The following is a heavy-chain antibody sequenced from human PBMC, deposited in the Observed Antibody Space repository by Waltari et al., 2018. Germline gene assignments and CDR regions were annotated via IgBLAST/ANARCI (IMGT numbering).Heavy chain of an antibody. D-gene: IGHD5-12*01. CDR2: IAATTDDT. J-gene: IGHJ3*02. CDR1: RFIFSNFV. V-gene: IGHV3-23*01. CDR3: AIGRGNNLNFFDVFDI. Sequence: EVHLLESGGDLVHPGGSLRLSCAASRFIFSNFVMTWVRQAPGKGLEWVSRIAATTDDTYYADSAKGRFTISRDNSKNTLYFQLNSLRGDDTAIYYCAIGRGNNLNFFDVFDIWGQGSIVTVSS.